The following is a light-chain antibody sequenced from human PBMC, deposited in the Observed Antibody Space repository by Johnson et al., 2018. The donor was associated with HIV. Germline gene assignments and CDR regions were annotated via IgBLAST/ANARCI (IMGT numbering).Light chain of an antibody. J-gene: IGLJ1*01. CDR1: SSNIGSNY. CDR2: ANN. Sequence: QSVLTQPPSVSAAPGQKVTISCSGSSSNIGSNYVSWYQQLPGTAPRLLISANNERPSDIPDRFSGSKSGTSATLGITGLQTGDEADYYCGAWDSSLSSYVFGTGTKVTVI. CDR3: GAWDSSLSSYV. V-gene: IGLV1-51*01.